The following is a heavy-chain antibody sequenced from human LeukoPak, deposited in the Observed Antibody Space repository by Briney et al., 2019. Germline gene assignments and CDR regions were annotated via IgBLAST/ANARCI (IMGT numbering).Heavy chain of an antibody. CDR3: ASLSKYYYESRGFFDY. CDR2: FSYSGST. J-gene: IGHJ4*02. Sequence: PSETLSLTCNVSGGSISSSSYYWGWIRQPPGKGLEYIGSFSYSGSTYYNPSLKSRVTISVDTSKKQFSLKPSSVTAADTAVYYCASLSKYYYESRGFFDYWGQGTLVTVSS. CDR1: GGSISSSSYY. V-gene: IGHV4-39*01. D-gene: IGHD3-22*01.